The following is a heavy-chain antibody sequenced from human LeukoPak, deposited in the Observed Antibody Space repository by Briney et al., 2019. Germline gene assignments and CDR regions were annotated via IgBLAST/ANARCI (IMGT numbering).Heavy chain of an antibody. V-gene: IGHV4-39*07. D-gene: IGHD3-3*01. Sequence: SETLSLTCTVSGGSISSRSYYWGWIRQPPGKGLEWIGSIYYSGSTYYNPSLQSRVTISVDTSKNQFSLKLSSVTAADTAVYYCARGLYDFWSGQNPQRGSGWHFDLWGRGTLVTVSS. CDR1: GGSISSRSYY. CDR2: IYYSGST. CDR3: ARGLYDFWSGQNPQRGSGWHFDL. J-gene: IGHJ2*01.